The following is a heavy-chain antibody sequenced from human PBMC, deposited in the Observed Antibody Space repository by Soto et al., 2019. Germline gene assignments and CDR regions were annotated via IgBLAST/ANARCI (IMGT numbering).Heavy chain of an antibody. D-gene: IGHD6-6*01. CDR1: GGSISSYY. Sequence: SETLSLTCTVSGGSISSYYWSWIRQPPGKGLEWIGYIYYSGSTNYNPSLKSRVTISVDTSKNQFSLKLSSVTAADTAVYYCASRPGQLAVVDVWGKGTTVTVSS. CDR3: ASRPGQLAVVDV. V-gene: IGHV4-59*08. J-gene: IGHJ6*04. CDR2: IYYSGST.